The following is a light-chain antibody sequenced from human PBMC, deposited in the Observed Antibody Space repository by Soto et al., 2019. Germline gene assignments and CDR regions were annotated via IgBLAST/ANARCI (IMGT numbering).Light chain of an antibody. CDR2: EVS. V-gene: IGLV2-14*01. CDR1: SSDVGAYDF. Sequence: QSALTQPPSASGSPGQSITISCTGTSSDVGAYDFVAWYQQHPGKAPKYLIYEVSNRPSGVSDRFSGSKSGTTASLTISGLQAEDEADYYCSSYTTTDPYVFGTGTKLTVL. J-gene: IGLJ1*01. CDR3: SSYTTTDPYV.